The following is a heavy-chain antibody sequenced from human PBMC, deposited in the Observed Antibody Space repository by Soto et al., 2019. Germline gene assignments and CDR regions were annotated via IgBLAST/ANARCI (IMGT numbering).Heavy chain of an antibody. Sequence: QVQLVQSGAEVKKPGSSVKVSCKASGGTFSSYAISWVRQAPGQGLEWMGGINPIFGTANYAQKFQGRVTITADESTSTAYMELSSLRSEDTAVYYCARDGPAAMRKDYYYYGMDVWGQGTTVTVSS. CDR1: GGTFSSYA. D-gene: IGHD2-2*01. J-gene: IGHJ6*02. V-gene: IGHV1-69*01. CDR3: ARDGPAAMRKDYYYYGMDV. CDR2: INPIFGTA.